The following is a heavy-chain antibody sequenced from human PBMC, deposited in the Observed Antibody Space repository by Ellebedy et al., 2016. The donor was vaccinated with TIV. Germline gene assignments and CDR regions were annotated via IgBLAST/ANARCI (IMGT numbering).Heavy chain of an antibody. D-gene: IGHD1-14*01. CDR3: ARDSGLDY. J-gene: IGHJ4*02. Sequence: GEFLKISCKGSGYSFSRYWIAWVRQMPGKGLEWMGIIYPGDPDTSYSPSFQGQVTISADKSISTAYLQWSSLKASDTAMYYCARDSGLDYWGQGTLVTVSS. CDR2: IYPGDPDT. CDR1: GYSFSRYW. V-gene: IGHV5-51*01.